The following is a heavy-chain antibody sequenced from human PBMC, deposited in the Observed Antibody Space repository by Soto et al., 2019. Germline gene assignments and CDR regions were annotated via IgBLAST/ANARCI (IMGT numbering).Heavy chain of an antibody. Sequence: QVQLVQSGAEVKKPGASVKVSCKAPRYILTAYFMHWVRQAPGQGLEWMGWINPNNGATHYCLSFQGRGTMSRDTSIITAYMELSSLRSDDTAVYYCASHDPGARFDPWGQGTLVIVAS. D-gene: IGHD1-1*01. CDR3: ASHDPGARFDP. CDR2: INPNNGAT. J-gene: IGHJ5*02. CDR1: RYILTAYF. V-gene: IGHV1-2*02.